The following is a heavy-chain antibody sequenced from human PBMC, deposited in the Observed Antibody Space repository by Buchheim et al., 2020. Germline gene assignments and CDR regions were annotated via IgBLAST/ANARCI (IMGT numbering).Heavy chain of an antibody. Sequence: QVQLQESGPGLVKSSATLSLTCTVSGGSISNYFWTWFRQPAGKGLECIGRIYASGATSYNPSLKSRVTISVDTSKDQFSLKLKSVTAADTAVYFCAGENVIMAACDLWGLGTL. V-gene: IGHV4-4*07. CDR2: IYASGAT. J-gene: IGHJ4*02. D-gene: IGHD5-12*01. CDR3: AGENVIMAACDL. CDR1: GGSISNYF.